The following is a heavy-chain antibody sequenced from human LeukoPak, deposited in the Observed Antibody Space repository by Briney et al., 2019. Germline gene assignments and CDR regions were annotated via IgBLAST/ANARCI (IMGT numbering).Heavy chain of an antibody. V-gene: IGHV4-59*08. CDR3: ARHGGITMVRGVLSAFDI. J-gene: IGHJ3*02. CDR2: IYYSGNT. D-gene: IGHD3-10*01. Sequence: SETLSLTCTVSGGSFSSYYWSWIRQPPGKGLEWIGYIYYSGNTNYNPSLKSRVTISVDTSKNQFSLKLSSVTAADTAVYYCARHGGITMVRGVLSAFDIWGQGTMVTVS. CDR1: GGSFSSYY.